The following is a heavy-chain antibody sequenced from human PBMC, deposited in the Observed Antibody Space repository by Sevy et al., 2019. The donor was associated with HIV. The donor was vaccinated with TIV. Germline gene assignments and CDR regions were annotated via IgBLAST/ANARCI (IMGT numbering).Heavy chain of an antibody. D-gene: IGHD5-18*01. V-gene: IGHV1-24*01. CDR1: GYTLTELS. J-gene: IGHJ4*02. CDR3: ATDLGYSYGRFDY. CDR2: FDPEDGET. Sequence: ASVNVSCKVSGYTLTELSMHWVRQAPGKGLEWMGGFDPEDGETIYAQKFQGRVTMTEDKSTDTAYMELSSLRSEDTAVYYCATDLGYSYGRFDYWGQGTLVTVSS.